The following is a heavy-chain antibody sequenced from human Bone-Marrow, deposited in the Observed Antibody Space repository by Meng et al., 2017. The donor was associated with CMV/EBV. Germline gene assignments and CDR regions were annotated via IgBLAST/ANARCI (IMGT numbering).Heavy chain of an antibody. V-gene: IGHV3-30*18. CDR3: AKDHGGGYSSGWYEVYYYYGMDV. J-gene: IGHJ6*02. CDR2: ISYDGNHK. CDR1: GFTFTSFG. D-gene: IGHD6-19*01. Sequence: GESLKISCAASGFTFTSFGIHWVRQAPGKGLEWVALISYDGNHKYSADSVKGRFTISRDNSKSTVSLQMNSLRVEDTAVYYCAKDHGGGYSSGWYEVYYYYGMDVWGQGTTVTVSS.